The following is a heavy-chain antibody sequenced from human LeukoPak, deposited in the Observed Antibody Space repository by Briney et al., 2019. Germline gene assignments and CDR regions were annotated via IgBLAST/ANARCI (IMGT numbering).Heavy chain of an antibody. V-gene: IGHV1-2*02. CDR1: GYAFTAYF. J-gene: IGHJ4*02. D-gene: IGHD3-10*01. CDR2: INPNSGGT. Sequence: ASVKVSCKASGYAFTAYFMHWVRQAPGQGLEWMGWINPNSGGTNYAQKFQGGVTVTRDTSLSTAYMELSRLGSDDTAVYYCARNYLSGRNQIDYWGQGTLVTVSS. CDR3: ARNYLSGRNQIDY.